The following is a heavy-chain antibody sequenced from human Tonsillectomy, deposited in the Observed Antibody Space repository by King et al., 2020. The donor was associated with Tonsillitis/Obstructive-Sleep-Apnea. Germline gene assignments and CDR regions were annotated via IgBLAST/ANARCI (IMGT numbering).Heavy chain of an antibody. CDR3: ARGTYYYDDSGYYYGGDNWFDP. V-gene: IGHV1-18*01. CDR1: GYTFTNYG. D-gene: IGHD3-22*01. Sequence: LVQSGAEVKKPGASVKVSCKASGYTFTNYGISWVRQAPGQGLEWMGWISAYNGNTNYAQKLQGRVTMTTDPSTSTAYMELRSLRSDDTAVYYCARGTYYYDDSGYYYGGDNWFDPWGQGPLVTVSS. CDR2: ISAYNGNT. J-gene: IGHJ5*02.